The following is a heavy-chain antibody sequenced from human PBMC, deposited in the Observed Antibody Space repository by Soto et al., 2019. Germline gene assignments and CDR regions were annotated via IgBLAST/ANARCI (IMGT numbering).Heavy chain of an antibody. CDR2: IYYSGST. D-gene: IGHD4-17*01. J-gene: IGHJ4*02. CDR1: GGSVRSCSYY. Sequence: ETLSLTCTVSGGSVRSCSYYWSWIRQPPGKGLEWIGYIYYSGSTNYNPSLKSRVTISVDTSKNQFSLKLSSVTAADTAVYYCARELIVGYGDYFFDYWGQGTLVTVSS. V-gene: IGHV4-61*01. CDR3: ARELIVGYGDYFFDY.